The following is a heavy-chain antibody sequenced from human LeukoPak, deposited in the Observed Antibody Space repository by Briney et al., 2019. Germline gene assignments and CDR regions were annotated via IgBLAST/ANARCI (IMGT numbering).Heavy chain of an antibody. V-gene: IGHV3-53*01. CDR2: IYSGGST. D-gene: IGHD4-17*01. CDR1: GFIVSSNY. Sequence: GGSLRLSCAASGFIVSSNYMSWVRQAPGKGLEWVSIIYSGGSTYYADSVKGRFTISRDDSKNTLYLQMNSLRAEDTAVYYCARHLSGDDIWGQGTMVTVSS. J-gene: IGHJ3*02. CDR3: ARHLSGDDI.